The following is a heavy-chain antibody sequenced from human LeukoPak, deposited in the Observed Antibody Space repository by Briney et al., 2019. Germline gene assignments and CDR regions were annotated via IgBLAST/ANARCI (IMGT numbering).Heavy chain of an antibody. D-gene: IGHD5-18*01. CDR3: ARGDSGTAMVNPDLVRPYYFDY. V-gene: IGHV4-59*01. CDR1: GGSISSYY. CDR2: IYYSGST. Sequence: SETLSLTCTVSGGSISSYYWSWIRQPPGKGLEWIGYIYYSGSTNYNPSLKSRVTISVDTSKNQFSLKLSSVTAADTAVYYCARGDSGTAMVNPDLVRPYYFDYWGQGTLVTVSS. J-gene: IGHJ4*02.